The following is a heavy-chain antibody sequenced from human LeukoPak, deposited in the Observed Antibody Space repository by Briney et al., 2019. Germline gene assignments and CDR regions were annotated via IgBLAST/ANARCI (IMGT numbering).Heavy chain of an antibody. V-gene: IGHV3-7*01. CDR2: IKQDGSEK. Sequence: RGSLRLSCAASGFTFSSYWMSWVRQAPGKGLEWVANIKQDGSEKYYVDSVKGRFTISRNNAKNSLYLQMNSLRAEDTAVYYCARDRTPGVYAIGVFDPWGQGTLVTVSS. J-gene: IGHJ5*02. CDR1: GFTFSSYW. CDR3: ARDRTPGVYAIGVFDP. D-gene: IGHD2-8*01.